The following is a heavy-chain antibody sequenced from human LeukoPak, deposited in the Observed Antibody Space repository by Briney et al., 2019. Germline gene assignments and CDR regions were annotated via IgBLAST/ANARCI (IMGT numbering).Heavy chain of an antibody. CDR3: ASSQLLSEGGLSWFDP. D-gene: IGHD2-2*01. Sequence: SETLSLTCTVSGGSISSYYWSWIRQPPGKGLGWIGSIYYSGSTYYNPSLKSRVTISVDTSKNQFSLKLSSVTAADTAVYYCASSQLLSEGGLSWFDPWGQGTLVTVSS. J-gene: IGHJ5*02. CDR2: IYYSGST. V-gene: IGHV4-59*12. CDR1: GGSISSYY.